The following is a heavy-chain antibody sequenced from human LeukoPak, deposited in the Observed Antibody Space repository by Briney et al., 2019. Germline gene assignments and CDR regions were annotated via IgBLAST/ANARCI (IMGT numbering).Heavy chain of an antibody. CDR3: ARAGAAAGTPFDY. CDR2: IIPIFGTA. Sequence: GASVKVSCKASGGTFSSYAISWVRQAPGQGLEWMGGIIPIFGTANYAQKFQGRVTITADESTSTAYMELSSLRSEDTAVYYCARAGAAAGTPFDYWGQGTLVTVSS. V-gene: IGHV1-69*13. D-gene: IGHD6-13*01. CDR1: GGTFSSYA. J-gene: IGHJ4*02.